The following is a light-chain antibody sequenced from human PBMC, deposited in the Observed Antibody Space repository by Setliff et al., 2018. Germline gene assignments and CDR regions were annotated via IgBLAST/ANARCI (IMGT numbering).Light chain of an antibody. CDR2: EVS. CDR1: SSDVGGYKY. CDR3: LSYTSSDTVV. V-gene: IGLV2-14*01. J-gene: IGLJ1*01. Sequence: QSALTQPASVSGSPGQSITISCTGTSSDVGGYKYVSWCQQRPGKAPKLMIYEVSNRPSGASDRFSGSKSGNTASLTISGLQAEDEADYYCLSYTSSDTVVFGTGTKVTVL.